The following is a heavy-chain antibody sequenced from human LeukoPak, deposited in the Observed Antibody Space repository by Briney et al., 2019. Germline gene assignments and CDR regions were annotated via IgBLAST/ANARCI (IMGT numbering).Heavy chain of an antibody. V-gene: IGHV3-66*01. CDR1: GFSFSSYA. D-gene: IGHD1-26*01. J-gene: IGHJ3*02. Sequence: GGSLRLSCAASGFSFSSYAMSWVRQAPGKGLEWVSVIYSGGNTYYADSVKGRFTISRDNTKNTLYLQMNSLRADDTAVYYCARDVGFIVGATPGAFDIWGQGTMVTVSS. CDR3: ARDVGFIVGATPGAFDI. CDR2: IYSGGNT.